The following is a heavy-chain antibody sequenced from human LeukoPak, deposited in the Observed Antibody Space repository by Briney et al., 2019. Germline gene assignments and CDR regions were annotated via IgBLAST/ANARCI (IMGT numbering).Heavy chain of an antibody. CDR3: ARGSTYDFWSGDALDV. Sequence: GGSLRLSCAASGFAFSSHAMTWVRQAPGKGLEWVSSISGSAEKTYYADSVKGRFTISRDSSQKILNLQMDNLRVEDTAIYYCARGSTYDFWSGDALDVWGQGTMVTVAS. V-gene: IGHV3-23*01. J-gene: IGHJ3*01. D-gene: IGHD3-3*01. CDR1: GFAFSSHA. CDR2: ISGSAEKT.